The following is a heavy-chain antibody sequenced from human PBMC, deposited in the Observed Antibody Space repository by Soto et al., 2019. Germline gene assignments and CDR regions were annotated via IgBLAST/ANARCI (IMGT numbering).Heavy chain of an antibody. CDR1: GGSISGYY. D-gene: IGHD6-19*01. CDR3: ARLRGMWLGATRYYYYYGMDD. Sequence: RSETLSLTCTVCGGSISGYYWSWIRHPPGKGLEWIGYIYYSGSTNYNPSLKSRVTISVDTSKNQFSLKLSSVTAADAAVYYCARLRGMWLGATRYYYYYGMDDWYQETTVTASS. J-gene: IGHJ6*02. V-gene: IGHV4-59*01. CDR2: IYYSGST.